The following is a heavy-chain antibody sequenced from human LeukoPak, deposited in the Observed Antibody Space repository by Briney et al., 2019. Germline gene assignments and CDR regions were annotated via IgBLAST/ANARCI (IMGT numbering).Heavy chain of an antibody. CDR2: IFYSGNT. CDR3: AREGALIYSSSFDY. V-gene: IGHV4-59*12. Sequence: SETLSLTCTVSGGSLSSYYWSWIRQPPGKGLEWIGYIFYSGNTNYNPSLKSRVTISVDTSKNQFSLKLSSVTAADTAVYYCAREGALIYSSSFDYWGQGTLVTVSS. J-gene: IGHJ4*02. CDR1: GGSLSSYY. D-gene: IGHD6-13*01.